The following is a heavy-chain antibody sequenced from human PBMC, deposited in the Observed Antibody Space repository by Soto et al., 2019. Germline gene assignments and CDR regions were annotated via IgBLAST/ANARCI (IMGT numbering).Heavy chain of an antibody. Sequence: SETLSLTCIVSGGSISSFHWSWIRQPPGKGLEWIGYIYYSGSSNYNSSLKSRVTISVDTSKNQFSLKLSSVAAADTAVYYCARSPYYDFWSGYSYDAFDIWGQGTMVTVSS. CDR3: ARSPYYDFWSGYSYDAFDI. CDR1: GGSISSFH. V-gene: IGHV4-59*01. D-gene: IGHD3-3*01. CDR2: IYYSGSS. J-gene: IGHJ3*02.